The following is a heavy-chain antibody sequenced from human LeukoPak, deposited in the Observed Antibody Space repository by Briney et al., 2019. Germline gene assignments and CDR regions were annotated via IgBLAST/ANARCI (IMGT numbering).Heavy chain of an antibody. CDR3: ARVAEAAAFDS. CDR2: ISGNSRYI. CDR1: GFTFSSYE. Sequence: AGGSLRLSCAASGFTFSSYEMNWVRQAPGKGLEWVSSISGNSRYIYYADSMRGRFTISRDNAKNSLYLQMNSLKPEDTAVYYCARVAEAAAFDSWGQGTLVTVSS. D-gene: IGHD6-13*01. V-gene: IGHV3-21*06. J-gene: IGHJ4*02.